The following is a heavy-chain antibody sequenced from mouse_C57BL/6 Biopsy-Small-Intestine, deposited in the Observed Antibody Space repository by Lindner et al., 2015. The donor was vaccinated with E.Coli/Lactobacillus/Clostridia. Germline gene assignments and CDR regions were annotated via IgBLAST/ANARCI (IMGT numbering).Heavy chain of an antibody. J-gene: IGHJ2*01. CDR1: GYSFTGYY. CDR2: IYPYNGLS. CDR3: ARSEGSSGFFDY. D-gene: IGHD3-2*02. Sequence: MQLQESGPELVKPGTSFKISCKASGYSFTGYYIHWVKQGHGNVLDWIGFIYPYNGLSSYNQKFKGKASLTVDKSSSTAYMELRSLTSEDSAVYYCARSEGSSGFFDYWGQGTTLTVSS. V-gene: IGHV1-31*01.